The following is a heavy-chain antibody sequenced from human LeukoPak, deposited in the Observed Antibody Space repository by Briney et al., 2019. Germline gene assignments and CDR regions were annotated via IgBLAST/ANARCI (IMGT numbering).Heavy chain of an antibody. Sequence: SVKVSCKASGGTFISYAISWVRQAPGQGLEWMGGIIPIFGTANYAQKFQGRVTITTDEYTSTDYMELSSLRSEDTAVYYCARRRSSGWYEAHAFDIWGQGTMVTVSS. CDR1: GGTFISYA. V-gene: IGHV1-69*05. D-gene: IGHD6-19*01. CDR3: ARRRSSGWYEAHAFDI. CDR2: IIPIFGTA. J-gene: IGHJ3*02.